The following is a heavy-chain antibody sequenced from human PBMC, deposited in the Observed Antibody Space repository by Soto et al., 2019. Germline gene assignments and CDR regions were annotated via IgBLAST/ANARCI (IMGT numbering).Heavy chain of an antibody. CDR3: AHRTGCSGGSCYEIFEEDAFDI. J-gene: IGHJ3*02. V-gene: IGHV3-66*01. Sequence: GGSLRLSCAASGFTVSSNYMSWVRQAPGKGLEWVSVIYSGGSTYYADSVKGRFTISRDNSKNTLYLQMNSLRAEDTAVYYCAHRTGCSGGSCYEIFEEDAFDIWGQGTMVTVSS. CDR1: GFTVSSNY. D-gene: IGHD2-15*01. CDR2: IYSGGST.